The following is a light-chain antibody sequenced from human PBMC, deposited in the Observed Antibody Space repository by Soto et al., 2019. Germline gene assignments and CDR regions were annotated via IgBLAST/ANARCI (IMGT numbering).Light chain of an antibody. V-gene: IGLV1-44*01. Sequence: QSVLTQPPSASGTPGQRVTISCSGSSSNIGSNTVNWYQQRPGTAPKLLIYNNNQRPSGVPDRFSGSKSGTSASLAISGRQAEEEAEDYCAAWDDSLNGLVFGTGTKLTVL. CDR2: NNN. CDR1: SSNIGSNT. J-gene: IGLJ1*01. CDR3: AAWDDSLNGLV.